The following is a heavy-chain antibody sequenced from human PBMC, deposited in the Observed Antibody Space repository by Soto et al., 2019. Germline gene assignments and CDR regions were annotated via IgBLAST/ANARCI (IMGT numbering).Heavy chain of an antibody. CDR1: GYAFTDYY. J-gene: IGHJ4*02. CDR3: ARRSEGAGGFLDY. Sequence: ASVKVSCKASGYAFTDYYMHWVRQAPGQGLEWLGWINPNIGVTNSAQKFQGRVTMTRDTSMSTAYMELSRLRFDDTAVYYCARRSEGAGGFLDYWGQGALVTVSS. D-gene: IGHD1-26*01. CDR2: INPNIGVT. V-gene: IGHV1-2*02.